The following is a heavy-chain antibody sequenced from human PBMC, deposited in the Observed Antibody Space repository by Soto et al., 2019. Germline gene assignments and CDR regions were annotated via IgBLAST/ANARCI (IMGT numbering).Heavy chain of an antibody. CDR2: IGTRGDI. Sequence: PVGSLRLSCAASGFTFSIYAIHWVRHAPGKGLEWVSSIGTRGDIYYADSVKGRFTISRDNAKNSLSLQMNSLRAEDTGVYYCAREETAWPLAYGLDVWGQGTTVTVSS. CDR1: GFTFSIYA. V-gene: IGHV3-21*01. CDR3: AREETAWPLAYGLDV. J-gene: IGHJ6*02.